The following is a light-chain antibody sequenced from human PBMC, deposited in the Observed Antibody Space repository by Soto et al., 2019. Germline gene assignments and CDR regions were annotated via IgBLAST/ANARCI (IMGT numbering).Light chain of an antibody. CDR2: SNN. CDR1: SSNIGSNT. J-gene: IGLJ3*02. V-gene: IGLV1-44*01. CDR3: AAWDDSLNGWV. Sequence: QLVLTQPPSASGTPGQRVTISCSGSSSNIGSNTVKWYQQLPGTAPKLLIYSNNQRPSGVPDRFSGSKSGTSASLAISGLQSEDEADYYCAAWDDSLNGWVFGGGTQLTVL.